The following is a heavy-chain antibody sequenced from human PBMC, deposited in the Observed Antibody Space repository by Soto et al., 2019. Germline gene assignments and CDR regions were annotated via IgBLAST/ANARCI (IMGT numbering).Heavy chain of an antibody. Sequence: EVQLVESGGGLVKPGESLRLSCVASGFNFNTYTMSWVRQAPGKGLEWVSSISSKSAYIYYADSVEGRFTVSRDNAKTSLYLQITALRADDTAVYYCARVGRYYSESTESDWGQGTLVTVSS. CDR3: ARVGRYYSESTESD. V-gene: IGHV3-21*01. CDR2: ISSKSAYI. CDR1: GFNFNTYT. J-gene: IGHJ4*02. D-gene: IGHD3-22*01.